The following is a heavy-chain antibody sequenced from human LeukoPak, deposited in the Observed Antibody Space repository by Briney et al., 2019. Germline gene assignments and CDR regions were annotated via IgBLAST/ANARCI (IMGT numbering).Heavy chain of an antibody. Sequence: PSETLSLTCAVYGGSFSGYYWSWIRQPPGKGLEWIGEINHSGSTNYNPSLKSRVTISVDTSKNQFSLKLSSVTAADTAVYYCARGVGIQLWLKGHYYIDYWGQGTLVTVSS. D-gene: IGHD5-18*01. CDR2: INHSGST. J-gene: IGHJ4*02. CDR3: ARGVGIQLWLKGHYYIDY. V-gene: IGHV4-34*01. CDR1: GGSFSGYY.